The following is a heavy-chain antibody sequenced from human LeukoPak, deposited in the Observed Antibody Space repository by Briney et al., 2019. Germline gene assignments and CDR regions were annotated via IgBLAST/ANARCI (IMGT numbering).Heavy chain of an antibody. D-gene: IGHD6-19*01. J-gene: IGHJ4*02. Sequence: ASVKVSCKASGYTFTSYGISWVRQAPGQGLEWMGWISAYNGNTNYAQKLQGRVTMTTDTSTSTAYMELRSLRSDDTAVYYCARVDGDSSAWYVPPHFDYWGQGTLVTVSS. V-gene: IGHV1-18*01. CDR1: GYTFTSYG. CDR2: ISAYNGNT. CDR3: ARVDGDSSAWYVPPHFDY.